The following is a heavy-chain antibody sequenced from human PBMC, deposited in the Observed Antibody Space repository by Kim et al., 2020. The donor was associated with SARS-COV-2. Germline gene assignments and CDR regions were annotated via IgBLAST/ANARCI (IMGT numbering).Heavy chain of an antibody. Sequence: GGSLRLSCAASGFTFSSYDMHWVRQATGKGLEWVSAIGTAGDTYYPGSVKGRFTISRENAKNSLYLQMNSLRAGDTAVYYCARAWVAPTNDYGMDVWGQGTTVTVSS. CDR2: IGTAGDT. CDR1: GFTFSSYD. D-gene: IGHD2-15*01. V-gene: IGHV3-13*01. CDR3: ARAWVAPTNDYGMDV. J-gene: IGHJ6*02.